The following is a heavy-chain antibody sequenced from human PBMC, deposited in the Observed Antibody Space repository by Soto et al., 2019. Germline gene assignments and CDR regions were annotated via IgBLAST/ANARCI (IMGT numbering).Heavy chain of an antibody. CDR3: VRDRLEYYDFGSGYYARLAYYMDV. D-gene: IGHD3-3*01. Sequence: QVPLVESGGGVVQPGRSLRLSCAASGFTFSSYGMHWVRQAPGKGLEWVAVIWYDGSNKYYADSVKGRFTISRDNSKYSLYLQMNRLRAEDTAVYYCVRDRLEYYDFGSGYYARLAYYMDVWGKGTTVTVSS. V-gene: IGHV3-33*01. J-gene: IGHJ6*03. CDR1: GFTFSSYG. CDR2: IWYDGSNK.